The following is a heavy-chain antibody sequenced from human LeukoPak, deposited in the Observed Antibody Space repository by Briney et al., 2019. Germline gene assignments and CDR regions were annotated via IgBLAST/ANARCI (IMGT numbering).Heavy chain of an antibody. CDR3: STDISSSTRAFDI. D-gene: IGHD2-15*01. Sequence: PGGSLRLSCAASGFTLSIYEMTWVRQAPGKVLEWVSYITSSGRHTFYADSVKGRFTISRDTAKNSLYLQMNSLRGEDTAVYYCSTDISSSTRAFDIWGQGTMVTVS. CDR1: GFTLSIYE. J-gene: IGHJ3*02. V-gene: IGHV3-48*03. CDR2: ITSSGRHT.